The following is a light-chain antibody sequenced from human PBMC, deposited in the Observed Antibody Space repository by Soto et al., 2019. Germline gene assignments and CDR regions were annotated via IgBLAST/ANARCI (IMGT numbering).Light chain of an antibody. CDR3: SSYTSKSSLI. CDR2: EVR. J-gene: IGLJ2*01. V-gene: IGLV2-14*01. CDR1: MRDVGAYNL. Sequence: QSALTQPASVSGSPGQSITISCAGTMRDVGAYNLVSWDQQHPGRAPQLIIYEVRNRPSGISFRFSGSKSGNTASLTISGIQAEDEADYSCSSYTSKSSLIFGGGTKLTVL.